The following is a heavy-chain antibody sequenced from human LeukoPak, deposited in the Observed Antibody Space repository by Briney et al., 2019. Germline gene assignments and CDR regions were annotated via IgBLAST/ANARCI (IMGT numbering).Heavy chain of an antibody. D-gene: IGHD6-13*01. CDR1: GFTFSSYA. J-gene: IGHJ4*02. Sequence: GGSLRLSCAASGFTFSSYAMHWVRQAPGKGLEYVSAISSNGGSTYYANSVKGRFTISRDNSKNTVYLQMNSLRAEDTAVYYCARLGIAAAGTWEIFDYWGQGALVTVSS. CDR3: ARLGIAAAGTWEIFDY. CDR2: ISSNGGST. V-gene: IGHV3-64*01.